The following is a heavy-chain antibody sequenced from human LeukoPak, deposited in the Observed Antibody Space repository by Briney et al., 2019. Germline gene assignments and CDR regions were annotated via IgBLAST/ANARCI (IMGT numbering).Heavy chain of an antibody. CDR3: ARRANYYDSSGYKVYYFDY. D-gene: IGHD3-22*01. Sequence: PSETLSLTCAVYGGSFSGYYWSWIRQPPGKGLEWIGEINHSGSTNYNPSLKSRVTISVDTSKNQFSLKLSSVTAADTAVYYCARRANYYDSSGYKVYYFDYWGQGTLVTVSS. CDR2: INHSGST. V-gene: IGHV4-34*09. J-gene: IGHJ4*02. CDR1: GGSFSGYY.